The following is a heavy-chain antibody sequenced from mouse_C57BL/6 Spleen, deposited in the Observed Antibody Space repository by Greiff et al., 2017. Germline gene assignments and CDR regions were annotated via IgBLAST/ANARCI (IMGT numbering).Heavy chain of an antibody. Sequence: QVQLKQPGAELVKPGASVKLSCKASGYTFTSYWMHWVKQRPGQGLEWIGMIHPNSGSTNYNEKFKSKATLTVDKSSSTAYMQLSSLTSEDSAVYYCARTTGPYYAMDYWGQGTSVTVSS. CDR2: IHPNSGST. CDR1: GYTFTSYW. J-gene: IGHJ4*01. V-gene: IGHV1-64*01. D-gene: IGHD1-1*01. CDR3: ARTTGPYYAMDY.